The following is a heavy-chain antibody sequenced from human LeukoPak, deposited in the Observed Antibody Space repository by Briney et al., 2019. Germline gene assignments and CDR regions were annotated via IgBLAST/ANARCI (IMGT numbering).Heavy chain of an antibody. V-gene: IGHV4-34*01. Sequence: SETLSLTCAVYGGSFSGYYWSWIRQLPGKGLEWIGEINHSGSTNYNPSLKSRVTISVDTSKNQFSLKLSSVTAADTAVYYCARSAVFGVVIIPFDPWGQGTLVTVSS. CDR2: INHSGST. CDR3: ARSAVFGVVIIPFDP. CDR1: GGSFSGYY. D-gene: IGHD3-3*01. J-gene: IGHJ5*02.